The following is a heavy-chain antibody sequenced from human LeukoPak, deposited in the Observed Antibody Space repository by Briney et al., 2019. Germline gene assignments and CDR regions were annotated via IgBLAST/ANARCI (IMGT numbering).Heavy chain of an antibody. CDR2: MNHKSDTT. D-gene: IGHD2-15*01. CDR1: GYTFTSYD. V-gene: IGHV1-8*01. CDR3: ARSGCSGGSCYSGY. J-gene: IGHJ4*02. Sequence: GASVKLSCKASGYTFTSYDINLLRQATGQGLEWMGWMNHKSDTTGYARKVQGTVTMTRNTSLSTAYMELSSLRSEDTAVYCCARSGCSGGSCYSGYWGQGTLVSVSS.